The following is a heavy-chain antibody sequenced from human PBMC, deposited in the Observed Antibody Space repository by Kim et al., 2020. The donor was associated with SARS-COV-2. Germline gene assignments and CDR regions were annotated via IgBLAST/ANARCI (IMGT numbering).Heavy chain of an antibody. D-gene: IGHD6-19*01. CDR3: ARESRQWLVRYYFDY. Sequence: DSVKGRFTISRDNAKNSLYLQMNSLRDEDTAVYYCARESRQWLVRYYFDYWGQGTLVTVSS. V-gene: IGHV3-48*02. J-gene: IGHJ4*02.